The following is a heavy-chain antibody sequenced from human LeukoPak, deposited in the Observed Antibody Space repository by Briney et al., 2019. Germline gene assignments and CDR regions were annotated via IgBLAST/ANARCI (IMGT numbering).Heavy chain of an antibody. CDR1: GFGFSDSY. D-gene: IGHD3-22*01. CDR3: ARTLYYYDSSGYYEDY. J-gene: IGHJ4*02. V-gene: IGHV3-11*04. CDR2: ISGSGSDI. Sequence: GGSLRLSCVVSGFGFSDSYMTWIRQTPGKGLEWLAYISGSGSDIYYADSVKGRFTISRDNAKNSLYLQMNSLRAEDTALYYCARTLYYYDSSGYYEDYWGQGTLVTVSS.